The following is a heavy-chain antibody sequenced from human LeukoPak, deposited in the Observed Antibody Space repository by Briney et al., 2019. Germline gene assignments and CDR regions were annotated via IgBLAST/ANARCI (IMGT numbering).Heavy chain of an antibody. Sequence: SETLSLTCTVSGGSISSYYWSGIRQPPGKGLEWNGYIYYSGSTNYNPSLKSRVTISVDTSKNQFSLKLSSVTAADTAMYYCARDHSSGWYRGAFDIWGQGTRLTVSS. CDR1: GGSISSYY. CDR2: IYYSGST. J-gene: IGHJ3*02. V-gene: IGHV4-59*01. D-gene: IGHD6-19*01. CDR3: ARDHSSGWYRGAFDI.